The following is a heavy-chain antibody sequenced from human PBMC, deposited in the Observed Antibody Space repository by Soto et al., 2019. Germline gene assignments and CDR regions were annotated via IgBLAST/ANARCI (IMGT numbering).Heavy chain of an antibody. D-gene: IGHD4-17*01. CDR1: GGSVTNSSYY. CDR2: VYYRGRS. CDR3: VSQRTTVPTQAYFDY. J-gene: IGHJ4*02. Sequence: SETLSLTCTVSGGSVTNSSYYWGWIRQSPGKGLEWIGSVYYRGRSYSKSSVKSRVTISVDTSKNRFSLSLSSVTASDTAVYFCVSQRTTVPTQAYFDYWGPGALVTVSS. V-gene: IGHV4-39*01.